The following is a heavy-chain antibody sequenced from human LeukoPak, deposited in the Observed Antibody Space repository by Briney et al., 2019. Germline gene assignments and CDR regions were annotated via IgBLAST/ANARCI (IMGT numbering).Heavy chain of an antibody. J-gene: IGHJ4*02. V-gene: IGHV3-7*01. CDR2: IKQDGSEK. CDR1: GFTFGSYW. CDR3: AGVRWDPTYFDY. Sequence: PGGSLRLSCAASGFTFGSYWMSWVRQAPGKGLEWVANIKQDGSEKYYVDSVKGRFTISRDNAKNSLYLQMNSLRAEDTAVYYCAGVRWDPTYFDYWGQGTLVTVSS. D-gene: IGHD1-26*01.